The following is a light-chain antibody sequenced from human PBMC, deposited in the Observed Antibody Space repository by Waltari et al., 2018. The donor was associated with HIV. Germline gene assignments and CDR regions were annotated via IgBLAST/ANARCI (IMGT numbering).Light chain of an antibody. J-gene: IGLJ1*01. CDR2: DVT. Sequence: QSALTQPASVSGSPGQAITSPCCGTDSDIGGHNSVAWYQQHPGKAPKLIIYDVTNRPSGVSNRFSGSKSGNTASLTISGLQAEDEADYYCKSSTTRSTPCVFGSGTKVTVL. CDR3: KSSTTRSTPCV. CDR1: DSDIGGHNS. V-gene: IGLV2-14*01.